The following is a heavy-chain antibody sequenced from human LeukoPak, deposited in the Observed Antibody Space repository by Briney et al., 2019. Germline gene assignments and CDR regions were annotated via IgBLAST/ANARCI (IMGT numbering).Heavy chain of an antibody. D-gene: IGHD5-24*01. J-gene: IGHJ6*02. V-gene: IGHV3-20*04. Sequence: GGSLRLSCAASGLTFSSYAMSWVRQAPGKGLEWVSGISWNSGSIGYADSVKGRFTISRDDAKNSLYLQMNSLRAEDTAVYYCARFEMVSYGMDVWGQGTTVTVSS. CDR3: ARFEMVSYGMDV. CDR1: GLTFSSYA. CDR2: ISWNSGSI.